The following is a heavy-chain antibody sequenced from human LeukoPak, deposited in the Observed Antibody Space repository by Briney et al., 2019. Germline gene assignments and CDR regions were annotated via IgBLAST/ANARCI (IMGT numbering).Heavy chain of an antibody. D-gene: IGHD3-3*01. V-gene: IGHV3-66*01. CDR1: GFTVSSNY. CDR3: ARVYTIVGVVYNYFDY. J-gene: IGHJ4*02. Sequence: QSGGSLRLSCAASGFTVSSNYMSWVRQAPGKGLEWVSVIYSGGSTYYADSVKGRFTISRDNSKNTLYLQMNSLRAEDTAVYYCARVYTIVGVVYNYFDYWGQGTLVTVSS. CDR2: IYSGGST.